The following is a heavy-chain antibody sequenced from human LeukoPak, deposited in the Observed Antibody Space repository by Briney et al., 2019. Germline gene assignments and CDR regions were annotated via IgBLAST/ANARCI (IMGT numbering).Heavy chain of an antibody. CDR2: INGGGGNT. CDR1: GFTFSSYG. CDR3: AKERASRLPFDS. V-gene: IGHV3-23*01. J-gene: IGHJ4*02. Sequence: GRSLRLSCAASGFTFSSYGMNWVRQAPGKGLEWVSAINGGGGNTYYADSVKGRFTISRDNSKDTLYLQMNSLRVEDTAVYYCAKERASRLPFDSWGQGTLVTVSS. D-gene: IGHD4-11*01.